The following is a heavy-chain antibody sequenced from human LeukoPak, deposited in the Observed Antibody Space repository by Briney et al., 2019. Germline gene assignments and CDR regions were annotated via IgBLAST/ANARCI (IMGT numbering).Heavy chain of an antibody. D-gene: IGHD3-16*02. CDR3: ARETIMITFGGVIVSDWFDP. CDR2: IYTSGST. CDR1: GGSISSGSYY. Sequence: SQTLSLTCTVSGGSISSGSYYWSWIRQPAGKGLEWIGRIYTSGSTNYNPSLKSRVTISVDTSKNQFSLKLSSVTAADTAVYYCARETIMITFGGVIVSDWFDPWGQGTLVTVSS. J-gene: IGHJ5*02. V-gene: IGHV4-61*02.